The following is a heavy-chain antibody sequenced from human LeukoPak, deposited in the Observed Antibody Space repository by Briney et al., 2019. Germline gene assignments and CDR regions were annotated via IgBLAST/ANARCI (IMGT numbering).Heavy chain of an antibody. D-gene: IGHD4-23*01. CDR1: GLTFSSYW. CDR3: ARDRVAVVTDYYYYYMDV. J-gene: IGHJ6*03. CDR2: IKQDGSEK. V-gene: IGHV3-7*01. Sequence: GGSLRLSCAASGLTFSSYWMSWVRQAPGKGLEWVANIKQDGSEKYYVDSVKGRFTISRDNAKNSLYLQMNSLRAEDTAVYYCARDRVAVVTDYYYYYMDVWGKGTTVTVSS.